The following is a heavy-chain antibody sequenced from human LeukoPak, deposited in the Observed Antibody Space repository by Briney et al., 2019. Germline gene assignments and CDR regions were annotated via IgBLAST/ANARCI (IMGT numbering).Heavy chain of an antibody. D-gene: IGHD3-22*01. Sequence: GGSLRLSCAASGFTFSSYSMNWVRQAPGKGLEWVSYISSSSSTIYYADSVKGRFTISRDNAKNSLYLQMNSLRAEDTAVYYCARDPPSGYDSRVKIYYFDYWGQGTLVAVSS. CDR3: ARDPPSGYDSRVKIYYFDY. J-gene: IGHJ4*02. V-gene: IGHV3-48*01. CDR2: ISSSSSTI. CDR1: GFTFSSYS.